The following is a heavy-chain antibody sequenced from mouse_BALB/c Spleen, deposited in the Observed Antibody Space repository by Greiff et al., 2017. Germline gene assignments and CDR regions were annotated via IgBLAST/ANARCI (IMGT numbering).Heavy chain of an antibody. V-gene: IGHV5-17*02. CDR1: GFTFSSFG. D-gene: IGHD1-1*01. CDR3: ARDYYGSSSYWYFDV. CDR2: ISSGSSTI. Sequence: EVKLMESGGGLVQPGGSRKLSCAASGFTFSSFGMHWVRQAPEKGLEWVAYISSGSSTIYYADTVKGRFTISRDNPKNTLFLQMTSLRSEDTAMYYCARDYYGSSSYWYFDVWGAGTTVTVSS. J-gene: IGHJ1*01.